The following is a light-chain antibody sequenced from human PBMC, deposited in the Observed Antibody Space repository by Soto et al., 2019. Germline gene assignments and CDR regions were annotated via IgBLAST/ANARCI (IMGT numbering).Light chain of an antibody. V-gene: IGLV1-51*01. CDR1: SXNIGGNS. J-gene: IGLJ1*01. CDR3: GSWDSSLSAYV. CDR2: DDD. Sequence: VLTQPPSVSAAPGQRATISCSGSSXNIGGNSVSWYQQLPGTAPKLLIYDDDKRPSGIPDRFSGSKSGTSATLGITGFQTGDEADYYCGSWDSSLSAYVFGTGTKVTVL.